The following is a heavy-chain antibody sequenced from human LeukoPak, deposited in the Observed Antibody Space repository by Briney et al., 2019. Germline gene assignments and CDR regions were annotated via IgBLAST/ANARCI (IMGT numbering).Heavy chain of an antibody. CDR1: GFTFSSYA. V-gene: IGHV3-23*01. D-gene: IGHD6-13*01. Sequence: GGSLRLSCAASGFTFSSYAMSWVRQAPGKGLEWVSANSGSGGNTYYADSVKGRFTISRHNSKNTLYLQMNSLRAEDTAVYYCASGVAAAGKGFDYWGQGTLVTVSS. CDR3: ASGVAAAGKGFDY. J-gene: IGHJ4*02. CDR2: NSGSGGNT.